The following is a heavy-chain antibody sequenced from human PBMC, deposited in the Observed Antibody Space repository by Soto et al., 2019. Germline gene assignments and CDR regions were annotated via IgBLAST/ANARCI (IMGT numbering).Heavy chain of an antibody. CDR2: INHSGST. CDR1: GGSFSGYY. CDR3: ARGITMVRGVPVGNWFDP. D-gene: IGHD3-10*01. Sequence: SETLSLTCAVYGGSFSGYYWSWIRQPPGKGLEWIGEINHSGSTNYNPSLKSRVTISVDTSKNQFSLKLSSVTAADTAVYYCARGITMVRGVPVGNWFDPWGQGTLVTVSS. V-gene: IGHV4-34*01. J-gene: IGHJ5*02.